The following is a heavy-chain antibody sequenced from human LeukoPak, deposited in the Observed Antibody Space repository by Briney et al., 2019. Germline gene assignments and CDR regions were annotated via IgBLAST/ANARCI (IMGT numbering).Heavy chain of an antibody. D-gene: IGHD3-16*01. V-gene: IGHV3-30-3*01. CDR3: ARGSEAYDYVWGSYAS. CDR2: ISYDGSNK. J-gene: IGHJ4*02. Sequence: PGGSLRLSCAASGFTFSSYAMHWVRQAPGKGLEWVAVISYDGSNKYYADSVKGRFTISRDNSKNTLYLQMNSLRAEDTAVYYCARGSEAYDYVWGSYASWGQGTLVTVSS. CDR1: GFTFSSYA.